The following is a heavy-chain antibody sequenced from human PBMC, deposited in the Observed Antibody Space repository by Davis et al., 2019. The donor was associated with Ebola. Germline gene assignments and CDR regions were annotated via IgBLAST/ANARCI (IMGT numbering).Heavy chain of an antibody. D-gene: IGHD2/OR15-2a*01. Sequence: PSETLSLTCTVSGGSISSSSYYWGWIRQPPGKGLEWIGSIYYSGSTYYNPSLKSRVTISVDTSKNQFSLKLSSVTAADTAVYYCARLHFPLFDYWGQGTLVTVSS. V-gene: IGHV4-39*01. CDR2: IYYSGST. J-gene: IGHJ4*02. CDR3: ARLHFPLFDY. CDR1: GGSISSSSYY.